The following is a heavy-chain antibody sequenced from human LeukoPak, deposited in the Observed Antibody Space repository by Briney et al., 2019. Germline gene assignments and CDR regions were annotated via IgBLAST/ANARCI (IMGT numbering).Heavy chain of an antibody. CDR1: GFTFSSYG. CDR3: AVGPGGVFHY. CDR2: ISYDGSNT. J-gene: IGHJ4*02. D-gene: IGHD4-23*01. Sequence: GGSLRLSCAASGFTFSSYGMHWVRQAPGKGLEWVAVISYDGSNTYYADSVEGRFTISRDNSKNTLYLQMSSLRAEDTAVYYCAVGPGGVFHYWGQGTLVIVSS. V-gene: IGHV3-30*03.